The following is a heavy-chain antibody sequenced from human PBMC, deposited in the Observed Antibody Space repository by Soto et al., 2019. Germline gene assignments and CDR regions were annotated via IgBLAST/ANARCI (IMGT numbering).Heavy chain of an antibody. Sequence: YYWAWIRQPPGKGLEWIGSIYYGGSTYYNPSLKSRVTISVDTSKNQFSLDLISVTAADTAVYYCSRHDGTVALNWFGPWGQGILVTVSS. D-gene: IGHD4-17*01. CDR1: YY. CDR2: IYYGGST. CDR3: SRHDGTVALNWFGP. J-gene: IGHJ5*02. V-gene: IGHV4-39*01.